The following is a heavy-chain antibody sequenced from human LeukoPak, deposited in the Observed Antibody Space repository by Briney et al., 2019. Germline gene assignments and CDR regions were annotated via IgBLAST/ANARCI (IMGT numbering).Heavy chain of an antibody. CDR1: GGSISSYY. Sequence: KPSETLSLTCTVSGGSISSYYWSWVRQPPGKGLGWIGYIYYSGSTNYNPSLKSRVTISVDTSKNQFSLKLSSVTAADTAVYYCARDPQGDGAFDIWGQGTMVTVSS. V-gene: IGHV4-59*01. D-gene: IGHD2-21*01. CDR3: ARDPQGDGAFDI. CDR2: IYYSGST. J-gene: IGHJ3*02.